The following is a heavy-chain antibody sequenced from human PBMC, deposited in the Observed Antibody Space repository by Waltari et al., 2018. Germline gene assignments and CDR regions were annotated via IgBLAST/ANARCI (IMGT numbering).Heavy chain of an antibody. CDR2: IIPSFGTS. J-gene: IGHJ6*02. D-gene: IGHD3-3*01. CDR1: GGTFSSYA. Sequence: QVQLVQSGAEVKKPGSSVKVSCKASGGTFSSYAISWVRQAPGQGLEWRGGIIPSFGTSNYAQKFQGRVTITTDESTSTAYMELSSLRSEDTAVYYCARESYDFWSGYSAQGNYGMDVWGQGTTVTVSS. V-gene: IGHV1-69*05. CDR3: ARESYDFWSGYSAQGNYGMDV.